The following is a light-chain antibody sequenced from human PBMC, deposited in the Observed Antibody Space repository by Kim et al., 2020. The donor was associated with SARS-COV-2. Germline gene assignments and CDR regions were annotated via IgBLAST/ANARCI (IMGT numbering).Light chain of an antibody. V-gene: IGKV1-27*01. J-gene: IGKJ4*01. CDR1: QYISNY. CDR3: QKYNSAPRT. CDR2: AAS. Sequence: TSVGYRVTITCRASQYISNYLAWYQQKPGKVPKLLIYAASTLQSGVPSRFSGSGSGTDFTLTISSLQPEDVATYYCQKYNSAPRTFGGGTKVDIK.